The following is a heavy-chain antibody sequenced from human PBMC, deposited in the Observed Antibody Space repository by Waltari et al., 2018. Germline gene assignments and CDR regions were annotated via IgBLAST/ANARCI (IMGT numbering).Heavy chain of an antibody. V-gene: IGHV3-15*02. CDR1: GFTFSYAW. D-gene: IGHD1-1*01. Sequence: EVHLEESGGALVKPGGSLRLSCAASGFTFSYAWMGWVRQAPGKGVEWVGHVKSESDAGTTNYAAPVKGRFTISRDDSKNKVYLQMSSLKTEDTAVYYCTTGGWFNWDRYYFDYWGRGTLVTVSS. J-gene: IGHJ4*02. CDR3: TTGGWFNWDRYYFDY. CDR2: VKSESDAGTT.